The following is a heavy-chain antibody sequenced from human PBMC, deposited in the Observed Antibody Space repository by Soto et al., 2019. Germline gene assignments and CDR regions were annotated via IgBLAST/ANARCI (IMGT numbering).Heavy chain of an antibody. J-gene: IGHJ4*02. CDR2: IKGDGIST. V-gene: IGHV3-74*01. CDR1: GFTFSSYW. D-gene: IGHD3-10*01. CDR3: ARGAMGNYYNDY. Sequence: EVQLVESGGGLVQSGGSLRLSCAASGFTFSSYWMHWVRQAPGKGLVWVSGIKGDGISTNYADSVKGRFTISRDNAKDTVFLQMNGLSADDTAVYYCARGAMGNYYNDYWGQGTLVTVSS.